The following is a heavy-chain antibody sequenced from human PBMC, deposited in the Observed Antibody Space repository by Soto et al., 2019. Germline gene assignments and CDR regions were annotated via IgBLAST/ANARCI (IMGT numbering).Heavy chain of an antibody. CDR2: ISYDGSNK. Sequence: QVQLVESGGGVVQPGTSLRHSCAASGFTFSSYAMHWVRQAPGKGLEWVAVISYDGSNKYYADSVKGRFTISRDNSKNTLYLQMNSLRAEDTAVYYCANYGPIDYWGQGTLVTVSS. CDR3: ANYGPIDY. J-gene: IGHJ4*02. V-gene: IGHV3-30-3*01. CDR1: GFTFSSYA. D-gene: IGHD3-10*01.